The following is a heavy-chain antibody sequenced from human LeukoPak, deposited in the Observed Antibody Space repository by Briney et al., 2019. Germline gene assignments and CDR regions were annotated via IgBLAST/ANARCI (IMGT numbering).Heavy chain of an antibody. J-gene: IGHJ5*02. CDR2: IIPIFGTA. CDR3: ARETSLGPANWFDP. V-gene: IGHV1-69*05. Sequence: SVKVSCKASGGTFSSYAISWVRQAPGQGLEWMGGIIPIFGTANYAQKFQGRVTITTDESTSTAYMELSSLRSVDTAVYYCARETSLGPANWFDPWGQGTLVTVSS. CDR1: GGTFSSYA. D-gene: IGHD5/OR15-5a*01.